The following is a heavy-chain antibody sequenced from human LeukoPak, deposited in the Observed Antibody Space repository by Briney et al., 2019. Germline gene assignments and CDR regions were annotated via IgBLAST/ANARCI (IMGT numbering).Heavy chain of an antibody. CDR3: ATRPRRDGYKA. V-gene: IGHV4-4*09. CDR1: GGSISSYY. Sequence: SETLSLTCSVSGGSISSYYWSWIRQPPGKGLEWIGYIYTSGSTNYNPSLKSRVIISVDTSKNQFSLKLSSVTAADTAVYYCATRPRRDGYKAWGQGTLVTVSS. D-gene: IGHD5-24*01. J-gene: IGHJ5*02. CDR2: IYTSGST.